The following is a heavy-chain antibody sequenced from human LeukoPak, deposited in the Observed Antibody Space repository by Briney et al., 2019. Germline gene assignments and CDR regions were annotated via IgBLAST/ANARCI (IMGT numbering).Heavy chain of an antibody. CDR1: GGSISSYY. CDR3: ASSEFFRYWFDP. CDR2: IYYSGST. D-gene: IGHD3-10*01. Sequence: SETLSLTCTVSGGSISSYYWSWIRQPPGKGLERIGYIYYSGSTNYNPSLKSRVTISVDTSKNQFSLKLSSVTAADTAVYYCASSEFFRYWFDPWGQGTLVTVSS. J-gene: IGHJ5*02. V-gene: IGHV4-59*01.